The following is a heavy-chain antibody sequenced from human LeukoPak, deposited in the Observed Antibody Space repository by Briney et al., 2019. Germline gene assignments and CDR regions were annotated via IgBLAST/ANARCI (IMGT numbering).Heavy chain of an antibody. J-gene: IGHJ4*02. Sequence: GGSLRLSCTASGFTFSSYAMHWVRQAPGKGLEWVAVISYDGSNKYYADSVKGRFTISRDNSKNTLYLQMNSLGAEDTAVYYCAKATRGYSGYDLIYFDYWGQGTLVIVSS. CDR1: GFTFSSYA. CDR3: AKATRGYSGYDLIYFDY. CDR2: ISYDGSNK. V-gene: IGHV3-30-3*01. D-gene: IGHD5-12*01.